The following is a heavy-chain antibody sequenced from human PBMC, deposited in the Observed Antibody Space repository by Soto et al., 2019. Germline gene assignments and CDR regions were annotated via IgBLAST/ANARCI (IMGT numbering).Heavy chain of an antibody. J-gene: IGHJ6*03. V-gene: IGHV3-11*01. CDR1: GFTFSDYY. CDR3: ARDTHTPAYYYYMDV. CDR2: ISSSGSTI. Sequence: PGGSLRLSCAASGFTFSDYYMSWIRQAPGKGLEWVSYISSSGSTIYYADSVKGRFTISRDNAKNSLYLQMNSLRAEDTAVYYCARDTHTPAYYYYMDVWGKGTTVTVSS.